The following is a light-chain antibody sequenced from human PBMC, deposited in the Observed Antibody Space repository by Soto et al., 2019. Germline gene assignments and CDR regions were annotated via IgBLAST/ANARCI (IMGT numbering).Light chain of an antibody. Sequence: QSALTQPASVSGSPGQSISISCTGSSRDIGNYNYVSWYQQHPGKAPKLIIFEVNKWPSGASTRFSGSKSGNTASLTISGLQAEDEADYYCSSYTITSTLVIFGGGTKLTVL. CDR3: SSYTITSTLVI. CDR2: EVN. V-gene: IGLV2-14*01. CDR1: SRDIGNYNY. J-gene: IGLJ2*01.